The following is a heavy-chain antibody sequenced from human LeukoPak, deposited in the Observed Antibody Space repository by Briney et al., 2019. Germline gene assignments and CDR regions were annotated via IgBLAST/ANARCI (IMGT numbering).Heavy chain of an antibody. CDR3: ARDRSSGWNWFDP. CDR2: IKQDGSEK. CDR1: GFTFSSYA. Sequence: GGSLRLSCAASGFTFSSYAMSWVRQAPGKGLEWVANIKQDGSEKYYVDSVKGRFTISRDNAKNSLYLQMNSLRAEDTAVYYCARDRSSGWNWFDPWGQGTLVTVSS. D-gene: IGHD6-19*01. J-gene: IGHJ5*02. V-gene: IGHV3-7*01.